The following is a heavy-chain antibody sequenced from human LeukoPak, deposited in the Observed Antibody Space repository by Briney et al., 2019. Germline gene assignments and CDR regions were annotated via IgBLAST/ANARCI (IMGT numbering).Heavy chain of an antibody. Sequence: GGSLRLSCAASGFTFSVYSMNWVRQAPGKGLEWVSSISSSSNYRYYADSVKGRFTISRDNAKNSVYLQMNSLRAGDTAVYYCARIGYSSSCTDYWGQGTLVTVSS. CDR1: GFTFSVYS. J-gene: IGHJ4*02. D-gene: IGHD2-2*01. CDR3: ARIGYSSSCTDY. CDR2: ISSSSNYR. V-gene: IGHV3-21*01.